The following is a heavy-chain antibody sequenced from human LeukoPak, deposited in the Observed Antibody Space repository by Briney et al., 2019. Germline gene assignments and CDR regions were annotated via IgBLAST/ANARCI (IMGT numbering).Heavy chain of an antibody. J-gene: IGHJ4*02. D-gene: IGHD5-24*01. Sequence: SETLSLTCAVSGASISSTYWSTWVRPPPGKGLEWIGEIHDSGSTNYNPSLKSRVTISVDKSKKQFSLNLTSVTAADTAVYYCATRATDGPLWGQGTLVTVSS. CDR1: GASISSTYW. V-gene: IGHV4-4*02. CDR2: IHDSGST. CDR3: ATRATDGPL.